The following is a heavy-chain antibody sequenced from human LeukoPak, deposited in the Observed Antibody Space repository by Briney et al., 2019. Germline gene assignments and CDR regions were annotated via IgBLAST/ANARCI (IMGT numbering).Heavy chain of an antibody. CDR2: ISSSGSTI. CDR1: GFTFSSYE. J-gene: IGHJ6*02. D-gene: IGHD3-22*01. V-gene: IGHV3-48*03. Sequence: PVGSLRLSCAASGFTFSSYEMNWVRQAPGKGLEWVSYISSSGSTIYYADSVKGRFTISRDNAKNSLYLQMNSLRAEDTAVYYCARDQTLYYDSSGYYYRYYGMDVWGQGTTVTVSS. CDR3: ARDQTLYYDSSGYYYRYYGMDV.